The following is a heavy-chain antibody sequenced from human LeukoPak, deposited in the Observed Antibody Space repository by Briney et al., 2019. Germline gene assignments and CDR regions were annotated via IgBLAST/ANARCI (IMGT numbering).Heavy chain of an antibody. J-gene: IGHJ6*03. CDR2: IIPIFGTA. D-gene: IGHD1-26*01. Sequence: SVMVSCKASGGTFSSYAISWVRQAPGQGLEWMGRIIPIFGTANYAQKFQGRVTITTDESTSTAYMELSSLRSEDTAVYYCARDLGIVGATTSYYYYMDVWGKGTTVTVSS. CDR3: ARDLGIVGATTSYYYYMDV. CDR1: GGTFSSYA. V-gene: IGHV1-69*05.